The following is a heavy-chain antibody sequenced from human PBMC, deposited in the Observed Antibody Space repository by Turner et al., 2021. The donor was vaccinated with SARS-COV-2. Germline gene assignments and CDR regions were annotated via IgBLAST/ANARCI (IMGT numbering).Heavy chain of an antibody. CDR2: ISWKSGRI. D-gene: IGHD2-2*03. CDR1: GFTFDDYA. V-gene: IGHV3-9*01. J-gene: IGHJ5*02. CDR3: VRGLDSMGYNWFDP. Sequence: EVQLVESGGGLVQPGRSLRLSCAASGFTFDDYAMHWVRQAPGKGLEWVSGISWKSGRIGYADSVKGRFTISRDNAKNSLYLQMKSLKAEDTALYYCVRGLDSMGYNWFDPWGLGTLVTVSS.